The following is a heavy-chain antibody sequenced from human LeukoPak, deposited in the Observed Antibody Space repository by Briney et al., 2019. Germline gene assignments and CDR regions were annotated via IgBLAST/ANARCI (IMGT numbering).Heavy chain of an antibody. CDR2: IYYSGST. D-gene: IGHD3-3*01. J-gene: IGHJ4*02. CDR1: GGSISSYY. CDR3: ARGSYGVRSTRFDY. Sequence: SETLSLTCTVSGGSISSYYWSWIRQPPGKGLEWIGYIYYSGSTNYNPSLKSRVTISVDTSKNQFSLKLSSVTAADTAVYYCARGSYGVRSTRFDYWGQGTLVTVSS. V-gene: IGHV4-59*01.